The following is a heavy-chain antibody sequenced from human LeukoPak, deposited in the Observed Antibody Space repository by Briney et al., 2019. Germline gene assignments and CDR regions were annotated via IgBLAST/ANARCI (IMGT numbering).Heavy chain of an antibody. Sequence: PGGSLRLSCEGSGFSFSSYWMTWVRHLPGKGPEWVANIRQDESERYFADSVKGRFTISRDNAKNSLYLQMNSLRAEDTAVYYCARRRIVVVPAANYYYYYYYMDVWGKGTTVTISS. CDR2: IRQDESER. J-gene: IGHJ6*03. CDR3: ARRRIVVVPAANYYYYYYYMDV. D-gene: IGHD2-2*01. CDR1: GFSFSSYW. V-gene: IGHV3-7*03.